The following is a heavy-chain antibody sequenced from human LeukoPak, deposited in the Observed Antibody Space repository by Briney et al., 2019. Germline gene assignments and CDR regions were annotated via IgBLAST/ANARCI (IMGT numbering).Heavy chain of an antibody. V-gene: IGHV5-51*01. J-gene: IGHJ4*02. Sequence: GESLKISCKGSGYXFSNDWISWVRQMPGKGLEWRGIIYPGDSDTKYSPSFQGQVTISADKSISTAYLQWSSLEASDTAMYYCARRGCNGGSCYGYWGQGTLVTVSS. CDR2: IYPGDSDT. CDR3: ARRGCNGGSCYGY. CDR1: GYXFSNDW. D-gene: IGHD2-15*01.